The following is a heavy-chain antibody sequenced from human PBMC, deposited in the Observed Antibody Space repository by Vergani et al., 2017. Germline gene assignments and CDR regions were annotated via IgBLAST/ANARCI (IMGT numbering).Heavy chain of an antibody. CDR2: IYWNDDQ. D-gene: IGHD1-7*01. Sequence: QITLKESGPTLVKPTQTLKLTCTFSGFSLNTRGVSVAWIRQPPGKALDWLALIYWNDDQHYSPSLNNRVTITKDTYKNQVVLTMTNMDYVDTGTYYCFYRKTECGTTGCFEPFYYFFDMYVSGKGTTVTDSS. V-gene: IGHV2-5*04. CDR3: FYRKTECGTTGCFEPFYYFFDMYV. CDR1: GFSLNTRGVS. J-gene: IGHJ6*03.